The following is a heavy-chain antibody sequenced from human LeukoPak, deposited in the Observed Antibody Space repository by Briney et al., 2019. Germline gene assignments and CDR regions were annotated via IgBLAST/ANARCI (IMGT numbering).Heavy chain of an antibody. D-gene: IGHD6-19*01. V-gene: IGHV3-30-3*01. CDR1: GFTFSSYA. Sequence: GRSLRLSCAASGFTFSSYAMHWVRRAPGEGLEWVAVISYDGSNKYYADSVKGRFTISRDNSKNTLYLQMNSLRAEDTAVYYCARDIGSSGTFDYWGQGTLVTVSS. J-gene: IGHJ4*02. CDR3: ARDIGSSGTFDY. CDR2: ISYDGSNK.